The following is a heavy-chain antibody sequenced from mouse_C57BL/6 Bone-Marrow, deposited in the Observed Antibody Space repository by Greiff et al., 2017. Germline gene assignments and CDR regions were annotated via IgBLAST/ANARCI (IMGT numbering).Heavy chain of an antibody. CDR2: IDPETGGT. Sequence: VQLQQSGAELVRPGASVTLSCKASGYTFTDYEMHWVKQTPVHGLEWIGAIDPETGGTAYNQKFKGKAILTADKSSSTAYMELRSLTSEDSAVYCCTRSYYDYGAWFAYWGQGTLVTVSA. D-gene: IGHD2-4*01. J-gene: IGHJ3*01. V-gene: IGHV1-15*01. CDR3: TRSYYDYGAWFAY. CDR1: GYTFTDYE.